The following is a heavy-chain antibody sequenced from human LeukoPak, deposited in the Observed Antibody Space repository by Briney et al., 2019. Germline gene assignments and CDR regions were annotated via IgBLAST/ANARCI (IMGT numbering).Heavy chain of an antibody. J-gene: IGHJ4*02. V-gene: IGHV3-21*01. Sequence: GGSLRLSCAASGFTFSSYSLNWVRQAPGKGLEWVSSISSSSSYIYYADSVKGRFTISRDNAKNSLYLQMNSLRAEDTAVYYCARDALGTDFDYWGQGTLVTGSS. D-gene: IGHD7-27*01. CDR1: GFTFSSYS. CDR3: ARDALGTDFDY. CDR2: ISSSSSYI.